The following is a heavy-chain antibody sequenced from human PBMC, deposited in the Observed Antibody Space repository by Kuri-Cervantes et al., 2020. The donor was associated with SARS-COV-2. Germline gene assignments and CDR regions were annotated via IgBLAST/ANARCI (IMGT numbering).Heavy chain of an antibody. D-gene: IGHD2-15*01. J-gene: IGHJ4*02. CDR3: ARDRGYCDGGGCYSTGFSFDY. CDR1: GFTFRSYG. V-gene: IGHV3-21*01. CDR2: ISSGSDYI. Sequence: GGSLRLSCVASGFTFRSYGVTWVRQAPGRGLEWVSSISSGSDYIYYADSVKGRFSVSRVNAENSLSLQMNSLTAGDTAVYYCARDRGYCDGGGCYSTGFSFDYWGQGALVTVSS.